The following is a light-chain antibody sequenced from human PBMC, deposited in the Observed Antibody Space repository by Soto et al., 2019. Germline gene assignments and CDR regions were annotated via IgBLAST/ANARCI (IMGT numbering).Light chain of an antibody. Sequence: EIVLTQSPGTLSLSPGERATLPCRASQSVSSNYLAWYQQKPGQAPRLLIYGASGRATGIPDRFSGSGSGTDFTLTISRLEPEDFAVYYCQQYGSSPYTFGQGTKADIK. CDR1: QSVSSNY. V-gene: IGKV3-20*01. CDR2: GAS. CDR3: QQYGSSPYT. J-gene: IGKJ2*01.